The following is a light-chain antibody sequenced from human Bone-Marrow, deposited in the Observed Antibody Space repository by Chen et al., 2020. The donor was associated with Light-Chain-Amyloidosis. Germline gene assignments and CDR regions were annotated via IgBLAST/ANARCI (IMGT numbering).Light chain of an antibody. CDR1: SSDVGGYNY. J-gene: IGLJ2*01. CDR2: EVS. CDR3: RSYGGRTNSV. Sequence: QSALTPPPSASGSLGQSVTISCTGTSSDVGGYNYVSWYQQHPGKAPKLMISEVSRRPSGVPDRVSGSKSGNTASLTGSGLQPDDEADYYCRSYGGRTNSVFGGGTKVTVL. V-gene: IGLV2-8*01.